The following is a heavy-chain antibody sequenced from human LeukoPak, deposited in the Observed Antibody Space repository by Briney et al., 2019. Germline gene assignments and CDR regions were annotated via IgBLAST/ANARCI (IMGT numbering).Heavy chain of an antibody. CDR1: GGSISSYY. CDR3: AREWAAAGTRWFDP. CDR2: IYYGGST. J-gene: IGHJ5*02. Sequence: SETLSLTCTVSGGSISSYYWSWIRQPPGKGLEWIGYIYYGGSTNYNPSLKSRVTISVDTSKNQFSLKLSSVTAADTAVYYCAREWAAAGTRWFDPWGQGTLVTVSS. V-gene: IGHV4-59*01. D-gene: IGHD6-13*01.